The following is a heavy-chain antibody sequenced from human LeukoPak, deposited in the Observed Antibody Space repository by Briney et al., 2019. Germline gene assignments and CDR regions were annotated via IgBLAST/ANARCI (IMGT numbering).Heavy chain of an antibody. V-gene: IGHV4-59*01. J-gene: IGHJ4*02. CDR1: GGSISSYY. CDR2: IYYSRST. D-gene: IGHD3-22*01. CDR3: ARGYYYDSSGYYSTRRPGPLSFDY. Sequence: PSETLSLTCTVSGGSISSYYWSWIRQPPGKGLEWIGYIYYSRSTNYNPSLKSRVTISVDTSKNQFSLKLSSVTAADTAVYYCARGYYYDSSGYYSTRRPGPLSFDYWGQGTLVTVSS.